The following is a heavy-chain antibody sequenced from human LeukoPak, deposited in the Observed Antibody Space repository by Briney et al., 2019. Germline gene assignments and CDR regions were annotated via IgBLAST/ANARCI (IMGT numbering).Heavy chain of an antibody. D-gene: IGHD5-18*01. V-gene: IGHV1-69*13. Sequence: ASVKVSCKASGYTFTSYGISWVRQAPGQGLEWMGGIIPIFGTANYAQKFQGRVTITADESTSTAYMELSSLRSEDTAVYYCARADVDTAMAPYYYYYMDVWGKGTTVTVSS. CDR1: GYTFTSYG. CDR3: ARADVDTAMAPYYYYYMDV. J-gene: IGHJ6*03. CDR2: IIPIFGTA.